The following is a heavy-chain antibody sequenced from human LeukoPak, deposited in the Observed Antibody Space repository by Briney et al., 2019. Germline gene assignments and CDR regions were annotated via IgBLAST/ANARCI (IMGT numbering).Heavy chain of an antibody. Sequence: PGGSLGLACAASGFTFSSHAMSWVRQAPGKGLEWVSVIHTGGSTNYAGSVKDRFTISRDNSKNTLYLQMNSLRAEDTAVYYCARGYSGSSQPFEYWGQGTPVTVSS. CDR2: IHTGGST. CDR3: ARGYSGSSQPFEY. J-gene: IGHJ4*02. CDR1: GFTFSSHA. V-gene: IGHV3-66*01. D-gene: IGHD6-6*01.